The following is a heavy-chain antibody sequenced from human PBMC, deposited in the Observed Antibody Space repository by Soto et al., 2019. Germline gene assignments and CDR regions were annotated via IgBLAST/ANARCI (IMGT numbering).Heavy chain of an antibody. Sequence: SETLSLTCTVSGGSISSYYWSWIRQPPGKGLEWIGYIYYSGSTNYNPSLKSRVTISVDTSKNQFSLKLSSVTAADTAVYYCARTSYVLRYFDWAPGWFDPWGQGTLVTVS. CDR2: IYYSGST. CDR3: ARTSYVLRYFDWAPGWFDP. J-gene: IGHJ5*02. D-gene: IGHD3-9*01. V-gene: IGHV4-59*01. CDR1: GGSISSYY.